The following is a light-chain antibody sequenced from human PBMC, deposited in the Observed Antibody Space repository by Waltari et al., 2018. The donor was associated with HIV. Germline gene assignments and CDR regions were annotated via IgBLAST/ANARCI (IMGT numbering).Light chain of an antibody. Sequence: QSVLTQPPSASGTPGQRVTISCSGSSSNIGRNYVYWYQQLPGTAPKLLIYRNNLRPSGVRDGVSGSKSGTSASLATSGLRSGDGADYYCATWDDSLSVVVFGGGTKLTVL. CDR1: SSNIGRNY. CDR2: RNN. J-gene: IGLJ2*01. V-gene: IGLV1-47*01. CDR3: ATWDDSLSVVV.